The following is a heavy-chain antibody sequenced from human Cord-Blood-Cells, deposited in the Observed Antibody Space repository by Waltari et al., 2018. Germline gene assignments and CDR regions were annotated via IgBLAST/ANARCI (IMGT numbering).Heavy chain of an antibody. CDR1: GYTFTSYG. V-gene: IGHV1-18*04. J-gene: IGHJ4*02. D-gene: IGHD2-2*02. CDR3: RYSDY. CDR2: ISAYNGNT. Sequence: QVQLVQSGAAVKKPGASVKVSCKASGYTFTSYGISWVRQAPGQGLEWMGWISAYNGNTNYAQNLQGRVSMTTDTATSTTHMELRGLRSDDAAVYYCRYSDYWGQGTLVTVSS.